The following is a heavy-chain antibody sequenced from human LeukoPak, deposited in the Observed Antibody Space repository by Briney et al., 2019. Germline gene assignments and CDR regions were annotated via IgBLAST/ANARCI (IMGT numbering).Heavy chain of an antibody. CDR2: IYHSGST. CDR1: GGSISSGGYY. J-gene: IGHJ6*02. D-gene: IGHD5/OR15-5a*01. CDR3: AREIVSSYYYNGMDV. V-gene: IGHV4-30-2*05. Sequence: PSQTLSLTCTVSGGSISSGGYYWSWIRQPPGKGLEWIGYIYHSGSTYSTPSLESRLTISIDTAKNQFSLSLSSVTAADTAVYFCAREIVSSYYYNGMDVWGQGTTVTVSS.